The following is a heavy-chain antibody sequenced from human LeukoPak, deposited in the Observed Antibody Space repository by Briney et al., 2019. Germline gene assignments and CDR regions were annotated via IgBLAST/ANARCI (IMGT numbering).Heavy chain of an antibody. Sequence: SETLSLTCAVYGGSFSGYYWSWIRQPPGKGLEWIGEINHSGSTNYNPSLKSQVTISVDTSKNQFSLKLSSVTAADTAVYYCASGGAITMVRGVITYFDYWGQGTLVTVSS. D-gene: IGHD3-10*01. CDR3: ASGGAITMVRGVITYFDY. CDR1: GGSFSGYY. V-gene: IGHV4-34*01. J-gene: IGHJ4*02. CDR2: INHSGST.